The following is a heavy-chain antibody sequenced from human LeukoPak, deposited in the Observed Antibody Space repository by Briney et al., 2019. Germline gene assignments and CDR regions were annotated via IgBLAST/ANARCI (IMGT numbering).Heavy chain of an antibody. D-gene: IGHD6-13*01. CDR2: ISSSDSTI. CDR3: ARVWAAAGSSLVDY. Sequence: GGSLRLSCAASGFTFSSYEMHWVRQPPGKGLEWVSYISSSDSTIYYADSVKGRFTISRDNAKNSLYLQMNSLRAEDTAVYYCARVWAAAGSSLVDYWGQGTLVTVSS. J-gene: IGHJ4*02. V-gene: IGHV3-48*03. CDR1: GFTFSSYE.